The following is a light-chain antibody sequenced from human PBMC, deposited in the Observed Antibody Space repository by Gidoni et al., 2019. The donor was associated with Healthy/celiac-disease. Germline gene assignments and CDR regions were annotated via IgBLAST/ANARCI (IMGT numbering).Light chain of an antibody. V-gene: IGLV2-14*01. CDR3: SSYTSSSPVV. CDR1: SSDVGGYNY. J-gene: IGLJ2*01. CDR2: AVS. Sequence: QSALTQPASVSGSPGQSITISCTGTSSDVGGYNYVSWYQQHPGKAPKLMIYAVSNRPSGVSHRFSGSKSGNTASLTISGLQAEDEADYYCSSYTSSSPVVFGGGTKLTVL.